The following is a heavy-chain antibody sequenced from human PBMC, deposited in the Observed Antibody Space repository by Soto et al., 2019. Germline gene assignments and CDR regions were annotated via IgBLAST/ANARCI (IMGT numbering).Heavy chain of an antibody. J-gene: IGHJ5*02. Sequence: ASVRVSCKVSGYTLTELSMHWVRQAPGKGLEWMGGFDPEDGETIYAQKFQGRVAMTEDTSTDTAYMELSSLRSEDTAVYYCATRSSITMNNWFDPSGPVTPATVSS. V-gene: IGHV1-24*01. CDR1: GYTLTELS. D-gene: IGHD3-22*01. CDR2: FDPEDGET. CDR3: ATRSSITMNNWFDP.